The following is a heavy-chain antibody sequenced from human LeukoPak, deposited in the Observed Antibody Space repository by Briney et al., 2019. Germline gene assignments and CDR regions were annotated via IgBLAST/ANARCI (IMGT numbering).Heavy chain of an antibody. CDR3: ARLGSGY. CDR1: GGSFSSYY. V-gene: IGHV4-34*01. CDR2: INHSRST. J-gene: IGHJ4*02. D-gene: IGHD3-10*01. Sequence: SETLSLTCAVYGGSFSSYYWSWIRQPPGKGLEWIGEINHSRSTNYNPSLKSRVTISVDTSKNQFSLKLSSVTAADTAVYYCARLGSGYWGQGTLVTVSS.